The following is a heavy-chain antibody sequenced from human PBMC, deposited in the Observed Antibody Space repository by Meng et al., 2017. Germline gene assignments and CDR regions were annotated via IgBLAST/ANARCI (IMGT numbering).Heavy chain of an antibody. D-gene: IGHD3-22*01. J-gene: IGHJ4*02. V-gene: IGHV3-73*01. CDR3: VDSSGYYYGGGY. CDR1: GFTFSDYY. CDR2: IRSKANSYAT. Sequence: VQLVGAGGGLVKPGGALRLSCAASGFTFSDYYMSWIRQASGKGLEWVGRIRSKANSYATAYAASVKGRFTISRDDSKNTAYLQMNSLKTEDTAVYYCVDSSGYYYGGGYWGQGTLVTVSS.